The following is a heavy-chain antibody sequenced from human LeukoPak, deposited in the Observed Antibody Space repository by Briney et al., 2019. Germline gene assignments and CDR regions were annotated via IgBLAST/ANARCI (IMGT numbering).Heavy chain of an antibody. V-gene: IGHV1-2*02. CDR2: INPNSGGT. J-gene: IGHJ4*02. Sequence: ASVKVSCKASGYTFTSYYMHWVRQAPGQALEWMEWINPNSGGTNYAQKFQGRVTMTRDTSISTAYMELSRLRSDDTAVYYCARDRRYCGGDCYPDYFDSWGQGTLVTVSS. CDR3: ARDRRYCGGDCYPDYFDS. D-gene: IGHD2-21*02. CDR1: GYTFTSYY.